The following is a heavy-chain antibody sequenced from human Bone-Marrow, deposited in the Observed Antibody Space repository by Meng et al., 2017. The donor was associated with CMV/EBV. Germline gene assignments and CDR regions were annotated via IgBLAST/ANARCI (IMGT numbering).Heavy chain of an antibody. CDR2: INSDGSST. Sequence: GESLKISCAASGFTFSSYWMHWVRQAPGKGLVWVSRINSDGSSTSYADSVKGRFTISRDNAKNTLYLQMNSLRAKDTAVYYCARGRTSYYDFWSGYPTWWGQGTLVTVSS. D-gene: IGHD3-3*01. CDR1: GFTFSSYW. J-gene: IGHJ4*02. CDR3: ARGRTSYYDFWSGYPTW. V-gene: IGHV3-74*01.